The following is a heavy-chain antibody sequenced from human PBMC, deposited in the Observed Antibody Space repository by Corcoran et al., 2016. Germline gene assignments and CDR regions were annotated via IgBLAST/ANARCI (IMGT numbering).Heavy chain of an antibody. V-gene: IGHV1-2*04. J-gene: IGHJ4*02. CDR3: ASGRGDYGHFDY. Sequence: QVQLVQSGAEVKKPGASVKVSCKASGYPFTSYYMHWVRPAPGQGLEWMGWINPNSGGTNYAQKFQGWVTMTRAASISTAYMELSRLRADDTDVYYCASGRGDYGHFDYWGQGTLVTVSS. CDR2: INPNSGGT. CDR1: GYPFTSYY. D-gene: IGHD4-17*01.